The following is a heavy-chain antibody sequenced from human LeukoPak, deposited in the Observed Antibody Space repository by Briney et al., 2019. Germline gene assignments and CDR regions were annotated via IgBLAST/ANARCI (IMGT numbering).Heavy chain of an antibody. V-gene: IGHV1-2*02. CDR2: INGNSGGT. CDR3: ARDLIAVACPDLDY. Sequence: ASVNVSCKSSVCTFTGYYMHWVRQAPGRGLESVGYINGNSGGTTYAQKSQGRATITRDTSISTAYRELSSLRSDDTAVYYCARDLIAVACPDLDYSGQRTLVTVSS. CDR1: VCTFTGYY. D-gene: IGHD6-19*01. J-gene: IGHJ4*02.